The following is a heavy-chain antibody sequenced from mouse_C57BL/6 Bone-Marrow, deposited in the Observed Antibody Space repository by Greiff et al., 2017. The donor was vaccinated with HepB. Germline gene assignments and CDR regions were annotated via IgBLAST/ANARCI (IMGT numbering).Heavy chain of an antibody. CDR3: ARDYDYGRRDWCAMDY. CDR1: GFTFSDFY. CDR2: SRNKANDYTT. J-gene: IGHJ4*01. V-gene: IGHV7-1*01. D-gene: IGHD2-4*01. Sequence: DVMLVESGGGLVQSGRSLRLSCATSGFTFSDFYMEWVRQAPGKGLEWIAASRNKANDYTTEYSASVKGRFIVSRDTSQSILYPQMNALRAEDTAIYYCARDYDYGRRDWCAMDYWGQGTSVTVSS.